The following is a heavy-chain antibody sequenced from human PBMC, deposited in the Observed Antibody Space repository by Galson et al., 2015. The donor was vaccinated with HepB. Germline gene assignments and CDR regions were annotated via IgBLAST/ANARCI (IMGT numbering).Heavy chain of an antibody. CDR2: ISGTGGIT. Sequence: SLRLSCAASGFTFSSYAMSWVRQAPLKGLEWVSAISGTGGITYYADSVKGRFTISRDNSKNTLYLQMNSLRAEDTAIYYCAKGSYDILTGYYAPAYWGQGTLVTVSS. J-gene: IGHJ4*02. V-gene: IGHV3-23*01. CDR3: AKGSYDILTGYYAPAY. D-gene: IGHD3-9*01. CDR1: GFTFSSYA.